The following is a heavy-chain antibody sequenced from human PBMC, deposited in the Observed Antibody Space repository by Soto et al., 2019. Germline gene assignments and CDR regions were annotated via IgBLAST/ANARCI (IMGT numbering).Heavy chain of an antibody. D-gene: IGHD4-17*01. CDR3: ARADDYGDYKPYYYGMDV. CDR2: IKQDGSEK. J-gene: IGHJ6*02. Sequence: GGSLRLSCAASGFTFSSYWMSWVRQAPGKGLEWVANIKQDGSEKYYVDSVKGRFTISRDNAKNSLYLQMNSLRAEDTAVYYCARADDYGDYKPYYYGMDVWGQGTTVTVSS. V-gene: IGHV3-7*03. CDR1: GFTFSSYW.